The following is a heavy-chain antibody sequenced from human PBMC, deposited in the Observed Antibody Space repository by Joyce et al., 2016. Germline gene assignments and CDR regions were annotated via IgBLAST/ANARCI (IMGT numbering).Heavy chain of an antibody. D-gene: IGHD6-13*01. V-gene: IGHV3-49*03. Sequence: EVQLVESGGGLVQPRRSLRLSCTASGFTFVNYALSWFRQAPGKGLEWVGFIKRKAFGGTTDYAASVRGRFTISRDDSKNVAYLQMNSLKTEDTAVYYCARDEERSSWNLARWNYWGQGTLVTVSS. CDR2: IKRKAFGGTT. CDR1: GFTFVNYA. J-gene: IGHJ4*02. CDR3: ARDEERSSWNLARWNY.